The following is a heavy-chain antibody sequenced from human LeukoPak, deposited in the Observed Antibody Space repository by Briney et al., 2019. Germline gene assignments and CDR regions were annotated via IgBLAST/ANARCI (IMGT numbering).Heavy chain of an antibody. CDR2: MNPNSGNT. J-gene: IGHJ3*02. D-gene: IGHD3-3*01. CDR3: ARGCTIFGVALDAFDI. V-gene: IGHV1-8*03. CDR1: GYTFTSYD. Sequence: ASVKVSCKASGYTFTSYDINWVRQATGQGLEWMGWMNPNSGNTGYAQKFQGRVTITRNTSISTAYMELSSLRSEDTAVYYCARGCTIFGVALDAFDIWGQGTMGPVSP.